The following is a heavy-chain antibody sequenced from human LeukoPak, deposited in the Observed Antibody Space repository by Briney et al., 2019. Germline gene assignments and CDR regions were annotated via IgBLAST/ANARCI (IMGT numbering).Heavy chain of an antibody. V-gene: IGHV4-34*01. Sequence: SETLSLTCAVYGGSFSGYNWSWIRQPPGKGLEWIGEINHSGSTNYNPSLKSRVTISVDTSKNQFSLELSSVTAADTAVYYCARGRDSSGYLADYWGQGTLVTISS. D-gene: IGHD3-22*01. CDR1: GGSFSGYN. J-gene: IGHJ4*02. CDR2: INHSGST. CDR3: ARGRDSSGYLADY.